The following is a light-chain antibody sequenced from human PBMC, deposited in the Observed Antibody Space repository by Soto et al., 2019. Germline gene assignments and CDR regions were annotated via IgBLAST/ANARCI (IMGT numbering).Light chain of an antibody. V-gene: IGKV1-39*01. Sequence: DLPMTQSPSSLSASVGDRVTITCRASQSVNTYLNWYQKRQGKAPKLLIYAATSLQSGVPPRFSGRGPGTDFNLTISSLQPEDFATYYCQQSHNTPYSFGLWTMLEVK. CDR1: QSVNTY. CDR2: AAT. CDR3: QQSHNTPYS. J-gene: IGKJ2*01.